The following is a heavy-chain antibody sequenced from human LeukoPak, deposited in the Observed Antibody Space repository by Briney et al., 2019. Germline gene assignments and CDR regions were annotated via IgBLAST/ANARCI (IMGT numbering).Heavy chain of an antibody. J-gene: IGHJ3*02. D-gene: IGHD2-15*01. CDR1: GFTFSSYA. V-gene: IGHV3-7*03. CDR2: IKQEGNEK. CDR3: ARRGESGGGGWSAFDI. Sequence: HPGGSLRLSCSASGFTFSSYAMHWVRQAPGKGLEWEANIKQEGNEKYYVDSVKGRFTISRDNTKNSLYLQMNSLRGEDMAVYYCARRGESGGGGWSAFDIWGQGTMVTVSS.